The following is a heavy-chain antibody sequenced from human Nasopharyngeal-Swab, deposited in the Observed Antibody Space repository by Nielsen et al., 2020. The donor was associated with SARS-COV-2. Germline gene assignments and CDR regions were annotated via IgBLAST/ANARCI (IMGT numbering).Heavy chain of an antibody. D-gene: IGHD3-22*01. Sequence: WIRQPPGKGLEWIGYIYYSGSTNYNPSLRSRVTISVDTSKNQFSLKLSSVTAADTAVYYCARLRNYDSSGYSTDYFDYWGQGTLVTVSS. CDR2: IYYSGST. V-gene: IGHV4-61*07. CDR3: ARLRNYDSSGYSTDYFDY. J-gene: IGHJ4*02.